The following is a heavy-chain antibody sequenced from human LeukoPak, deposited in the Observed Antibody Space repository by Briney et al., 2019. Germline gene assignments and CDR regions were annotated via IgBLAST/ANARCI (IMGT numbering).Heavy chain of an antibody. J-gene: IGHJ4*02. D-gene: IGHD3-10*01. V-gene: IGHV4-39*07. CDR3: AREGRVMVRGVIITSPYFDY. CDR1: GGSISSSSYY. CDR2: IYYSGST. Sequence: PSETLSLTCTVSGGSISSSSYYWGWIRQPPGKGLEWIGSIYYSGSTYYNPSLKSRVTISADTSKNQFSLKLSSVTAADTAVYYCAREGRVMVRGVIITSPYFDYWGQGTLVTVSS.